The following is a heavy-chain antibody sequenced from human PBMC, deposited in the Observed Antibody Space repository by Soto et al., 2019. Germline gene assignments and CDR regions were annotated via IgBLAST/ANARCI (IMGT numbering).Heavy chain of an antibody. CDR3: ARADDYKSSCFDP. D-gene: IGHD4-4*01. J-gene: IGHJ5*02. V-gene: IGHV4-34*01. CDR1: GGSFSGYY. Sequence: PSETLSLTCAVYGGSFSGYYWSWIRQPPGRGLEWIGEINHSGSTNYNPSLKSRVTISVDTSKNQFSLKLSSVTAADTAVYYCARADDYKSSCFDPWGQGTLVTVSS. CDR2: INHSGST.